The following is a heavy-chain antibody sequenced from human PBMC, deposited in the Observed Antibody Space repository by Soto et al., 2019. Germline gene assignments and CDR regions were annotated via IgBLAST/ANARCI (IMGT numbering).Heavy chain of an antibody. CDR1: GFTFSSYG. V-gene: IGHV3-30*18. CDR3: AKDDRVWFGELLG. J-gene: IGHJ4*02. D-gene: IGHD3-10*01. CDR2: ISYDGSNK. Sequence: GGSLRLSCAASGFTFSSYGMHWVRQAPGKGLEWVAVISYDGSNKYYADSVKGRFTISRDNSKNTLYLQMNSLRAEDTAVYYCAKDDRVWFGELLGWGQGTLVTVSS.